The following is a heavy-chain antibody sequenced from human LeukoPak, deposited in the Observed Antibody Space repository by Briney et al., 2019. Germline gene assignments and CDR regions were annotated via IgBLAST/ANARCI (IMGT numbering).Heavy chain of an antibody. CDR2: IIPIFGTA. CDR1: GGTFSSYA. D-gene: IGHD6-13*01. CDR3: AASSSIRGWFDP. Sequence: VASVKVSCKASGGTFSSYAISWVRQALGQGLEWMGGIIPIFGTANYAQKFQGRVTITADESTSTAYMELSSLRSEDTAVYYCAASSSIRGWFDPWGQGTLVTVSS. J-gene: IGHJ5*02. V-gene: IGHV1-69*13.